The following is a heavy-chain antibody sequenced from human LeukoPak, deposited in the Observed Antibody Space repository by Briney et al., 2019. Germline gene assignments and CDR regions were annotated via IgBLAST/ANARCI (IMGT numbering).Heavy chain of an antibody. V-gene: IGHV3-30-3*01. CDR2: ISYDGSIK. J-gene: IGHJ4*02. CDR3: ARVVGDTGYYFDY. Sequence: GRSLRLSCAASGFTFSSHAMHWVRQAPGKGLEWVAFISYDGSIKYYADSVKGRFTISRDNAKNSLYLQMNSLRAEDTAVYYCARVVGDTGYYFDYWGQGSLVTVSS. D-gene: IGHD2-21*01. CDR1: GFTFSSHA.